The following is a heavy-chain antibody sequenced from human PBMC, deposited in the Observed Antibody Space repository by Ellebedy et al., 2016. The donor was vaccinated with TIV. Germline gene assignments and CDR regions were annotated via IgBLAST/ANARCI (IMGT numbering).Heavy chain of an antibody. V-gene: IGHV3-23*01. Sequence: GGSLRLXCVASGFTFSRTAMSWVRQAPGKGLEWVSVISGSGVTTDYADSVKGRFTISRDNSKNTLILQMNSLRAEDTAEYYCARQREGYNFHYFDSWGQGTLVTVSS. D-gene: IGHD5-24*01. CDR2: ISGSGVTT. CDR1: GFTFSRTA. J-gene: IGHJ4*02. CDR3: ARQREGYNFHYFDS.